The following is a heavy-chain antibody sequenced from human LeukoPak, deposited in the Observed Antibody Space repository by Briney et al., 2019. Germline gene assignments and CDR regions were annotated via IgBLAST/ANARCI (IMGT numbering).Heavy chain of an antibody. D-gene: IGHD3-10*01. CDR1: GFTFSNAW. CDR2: IKSKTDGGTT. CDR3: TTDLITMVRGVTTGWFDP. V-gene: IGHV3-15*01. Sequence: GGSLRLSCVASGFTFSNAWMSWVRQAPGKGLEWVGRIKSKTDGGTTDYAAPVKGRFTILRDDSKNTLYLQMNSLKTEDTAVYYCTTDLITMVRGVTTGWFDPWGQGTLVTVSS. J-gene: IGHJ5*02.